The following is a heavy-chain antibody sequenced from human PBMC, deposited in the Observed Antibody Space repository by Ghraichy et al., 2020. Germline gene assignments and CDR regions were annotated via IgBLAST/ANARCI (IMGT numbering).Heavy chain of an antibody. CDR3: AREDWGAYYYDMDV. V-gene: IGHV4-38-2*02. CDR1: GYSISSGYY. Sequence: SQTLSLTCTVSGYSISSGYYWGWIRQPPGKGLEWIGSFYHSGSTYYNPSLKSRVTISVDTSKNQFSLKLSPVTAADTAVYYCAREDWGAYYYDMDVWGQGTTVTVSS. CDR2: FYHSGST. J-gene: IGHJ6*02. D-gene: IGHD3-16*01.